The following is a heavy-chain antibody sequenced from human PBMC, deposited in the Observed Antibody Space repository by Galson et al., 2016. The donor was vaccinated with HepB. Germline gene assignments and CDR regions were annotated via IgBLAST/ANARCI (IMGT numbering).Heavy chain of an antibody. Sequence: SETLSLTCTVSGGSISSSSYYWGWIRQPPGRGLEWIGNIYYSGSTYYKPSLKSRVTISADTSKNQFSLKLSSVTAADTAIYYCARTLKFRYDYSKNYYYHGADVCGKVTTVTVSS. J-gene: IGHJ6*04. V-gene: IGHV4-39*01. CDR1: GGSISSSSYY. D-gene: IGHD4-11*01. CDR3: ARTLKFRYDYSKNYYYHGADV. CDR2: IYYSGST.